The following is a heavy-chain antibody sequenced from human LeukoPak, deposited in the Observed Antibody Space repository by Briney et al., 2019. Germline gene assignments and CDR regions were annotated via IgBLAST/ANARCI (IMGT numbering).Heavy chain of an antibody. Sequence: SETLSLTCTVSGVSISTSRYYWGWIRQPPGKGLEWIGNIYYTGPTYYNASLESRVTISLDTSTNQFSLKLTSVTAADTAVYYCARPILLLFGETHGAFDIWGQGTMVTVS. CDR1: GVSISTSRYY. V-gene: IGHV4-39*01. CDR3: ARPILLLFGETHGAFDI. J-gene: IGHJ3*02. D-gene: IGHD3-10*01. CDR2: IYYTGPT.